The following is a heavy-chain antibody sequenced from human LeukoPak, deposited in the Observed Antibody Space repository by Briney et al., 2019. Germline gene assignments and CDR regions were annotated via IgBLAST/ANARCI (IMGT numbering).Heavy chain of an antibody. J-gene: IGHJ4*02. V-gene: IGHV5-51*01. D-gene: IGHD6-6*01. Sequence: GESLKVSCKGSGYIFASYWIGWVRQMPGKGLEWMGIIYPGDSDTRYSPSFQGQVTISVDKSISTAYLQWSSLKASDTAMYYCARHTKYSSSSRVFEYWGQGTLVTVSS. CDR1: GYIFASYW. CDR3: ARHTKYSSSSRVFEY. CDR2: IYPGDSDT.